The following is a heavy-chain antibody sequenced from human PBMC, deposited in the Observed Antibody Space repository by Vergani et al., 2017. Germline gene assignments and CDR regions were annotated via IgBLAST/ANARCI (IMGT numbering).Heavy chain of an antibody. CDR3: DRDVGCGPDY. J-gene: IGHJ4*01. CDR2: LCPSGST. Sequence: QAQMQESGPGLVKTSETLPLTCSASGAPISYWCWSWLRQPAGKGLEWIGRLCPSGSTNYKPSLKSRVTISVDTSKNQFSLKLSSVTAADTAVYYCDRDVGCGPDYWGQGTLVTVSS. CDR1: GAPISYWC. D-gene: IGHD2-21*01. V-gene: IGHV4-4*07.